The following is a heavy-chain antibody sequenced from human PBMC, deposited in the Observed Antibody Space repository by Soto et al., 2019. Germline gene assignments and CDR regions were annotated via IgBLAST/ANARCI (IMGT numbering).Heavy chain of an antibody. CDR2: FDPEDGET. Sequence: ASVKVSCKVSGYTLTELSMHWVRQAPGEGLEWMGGFDPEDGETIYAQKFQGRVTMTEDTSTDTAYMELSSLRSEDTAVYYCASPYVGNYDFWSGYPQYYYYYGMDVWGQGTTVTVSS. CDR3: ASPYVGNYDFWSGYPQYYYYYGMDV. J-gene: IGHJ6*02. D-gene: IGHD3-3*01. V-gene: IGHV1-24*01. CDR1: GYTLTELS.